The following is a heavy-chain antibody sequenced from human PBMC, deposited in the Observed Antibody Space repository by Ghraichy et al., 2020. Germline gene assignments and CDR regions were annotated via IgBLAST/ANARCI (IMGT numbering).Heavy chain of an antibody. CDR3: ARDRAENGFDP. Sequence: GGSLRLSCAASGFTFSSYVMHWVRQAPGKGLEWVAVIWYDGSNKYYADSVKGRVTISRDNSKNTLYLQMNSLRAEDTAVYYCARDRAENGFDPWGQGTLVTVSS. J-gene: IGHJ5*02. D-gene: IGHD6-25*01. CDR1: GFTFSSYV. CDR2: IWYDGSNK. V-gene: IGHV3-33*01.